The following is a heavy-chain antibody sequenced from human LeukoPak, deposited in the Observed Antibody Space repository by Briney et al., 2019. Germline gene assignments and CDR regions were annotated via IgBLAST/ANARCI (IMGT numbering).Heavy chain of an antibody. CDR3: ARAGPLAAAGTEDY. D-gene: IGHD6-13*01. Sequence: ASVKVSCKASGYTFTSYGISWVRQAPGQGLEWMGWISAYNGNTNYAQKLQGRVTMTTDTSTSTAYMELRSLRSDDAAVYYCARAGPLAAAGTEDYWGQGTLVTVSS. J-gene: IGHJ4*02. CDR2: ISAYNGNT. V-gene: IGHV1-18*01. CDR1: GYTFTSYG.